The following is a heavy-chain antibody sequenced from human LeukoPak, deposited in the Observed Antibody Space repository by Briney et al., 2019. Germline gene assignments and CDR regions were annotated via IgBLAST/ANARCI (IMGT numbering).Heavy chain of an antibody. D-gene: IGHD2-2*01. J-gene: IGHJ6*03. CDR3: ARLTRPDIVVVPAANPYYYYYMDV. V-gene: IGHV4-30-2*01. CDR2: IYHSGST. CDR1: GGSISSGGYY. Sequence: SETLSLTCTVSGGSISSGGYYWSWIRQPPGKGLEWIGYIYHSGSTYYNPSLKSRVTISVDRSKNQFSLKLSSVTAADTAVYYCARLTRPDIVVVPAANPYYYYYMDVWGKGTTVTVSS.